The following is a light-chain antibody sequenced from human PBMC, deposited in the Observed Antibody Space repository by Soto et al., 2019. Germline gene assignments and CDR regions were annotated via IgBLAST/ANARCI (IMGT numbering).Light chain of an antibody. J-gene: IGLJ3*02. Sequence: QSALTQPPSASGSPGQSVTISCTGTSSDVGGYNYVSWYQQHPGKAPKLMIYEVSKRPSGVTDRFSGSKSGNTASLTVSGLQDEDAADYYCSSYAGSTLWVFGGGTKLTVL. CDR1: SSDVGGYNY. V-gene: IGLV2-8*01. CDR3: SSYAGSTLWV. CDR2: EVS.